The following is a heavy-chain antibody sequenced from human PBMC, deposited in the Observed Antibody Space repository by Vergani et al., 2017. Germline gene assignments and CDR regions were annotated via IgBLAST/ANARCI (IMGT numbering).Heavy chain of an antibody. J-gene: IGHJ4*02. CDR1: GGTFSSYA. CDR3: AREGIGYYDSSGYSPFDY. CDR2: IIPIFGTA. V-gene: IGHV1-69*01. D-gene: IGHD3-22*01. Sequence: QVQLAQSGAEVKKPGSSVKVSCKASGGTFSSYAISWVRQAPGQGLEWMGGIIPIFGTANYAQKFQGRVTITADESTSTAYMELSSLRSEDTAVYYCAREGIGYYDSSGYSPFDYWGQGTLVTVSS.